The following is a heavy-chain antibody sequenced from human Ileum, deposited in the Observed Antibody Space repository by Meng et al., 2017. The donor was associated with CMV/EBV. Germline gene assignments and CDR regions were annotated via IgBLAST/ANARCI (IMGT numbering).Heavy chain of an antibody. D-gene: IGHD3-10*01. CDR2: IHPSGST. CDR3: GRAGARGVPVDY. Sequence: GPGLVKPSGTLSLTGTVSGGSVSDYCWTWIWQPAGKGLEWIGRIHPSGSTDDNYSLKSRATMSLDTSKNQLSLKLTSVTAADTAIYYCGRAGARGVPVDYWGQGTLVTVSS. CDR1: GGSVSDYC. V-gene: IGHV4-4*07. J-gene: IGHJ4*02.